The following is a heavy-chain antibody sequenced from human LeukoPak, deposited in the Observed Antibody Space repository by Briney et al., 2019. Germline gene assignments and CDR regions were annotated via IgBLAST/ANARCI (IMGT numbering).Heavy chain of an antibody. CDR1: GGSISSYY. CDR3: ARRGAAVSFDY. CDR2: IYYSGST. Sequence: SETLSLTCTVSGGSISSYYWSWIRQPPGKGLEWIGYIYYSGSTNYNPSLKSRVTISVDTSKNQFSLKLSSVTAADTAVYYCARRGAAVSFDYWGQGTLVTVSS. D-gene: IGHD6-13*01. V-gene: IGHV4-59*08. J-gene: IGHJ4*02.